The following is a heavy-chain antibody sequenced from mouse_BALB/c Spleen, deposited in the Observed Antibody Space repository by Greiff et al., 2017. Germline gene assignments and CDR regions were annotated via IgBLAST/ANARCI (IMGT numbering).Heavy chain of an antibody. V-gene: IGHV1-4*02. CDR3: ARIHYYVYRYFDV. Sequence: QVQLKESAAELARPGASVKMSCKASGYTFTSYTMHWVKQRPGQGLEWIGYINPSSGYTEYNQKFKDKTTLTADKSSSTAYMQLSSLTSEDSAVYYCARIHYYVYRYFDVWGAGTTVTVSS. CDR2: INPSSGYT. D-gene: IGHD1-2*01. CDR1: GYTFTSYT. J-gene: IGHJ1*01.